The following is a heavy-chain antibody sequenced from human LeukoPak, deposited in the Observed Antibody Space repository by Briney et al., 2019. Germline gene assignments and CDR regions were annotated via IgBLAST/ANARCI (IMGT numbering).Heavy chain of an antibody. CDR1: GFTVSSNY. J-gene: IGHJ5*02. Sequence: PGGSLRLSCAASGFTVSSNYMSWVRQAPGNGLEWVSSISSSSSYMYYADSVKGRFTISRDNAKNSLYLQMSSLRAEDTAVYYCAKMVTATMRNWFDPWGHGTQVTVSS. V-gene: IGHV3-21*01. D-gene: IGHD2-21*02. CDR3: AKMVTATMRNWFDP. CDR2: ISSSSSYM.